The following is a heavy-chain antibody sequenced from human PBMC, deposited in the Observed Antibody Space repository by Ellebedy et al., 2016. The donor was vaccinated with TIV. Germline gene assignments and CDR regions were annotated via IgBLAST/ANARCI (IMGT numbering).Heavy chain of an antibody. CDR2: IKQDGSDK. CDR1: GFTFSSYW. D-gene: IGHD3-10*01. V-gene: IGHV3-7*03. J-gene: IGHJ3*02. Sequence: GESLKISXAASGFTFSSYWMSWVRQAPGKGLEWVANIKQDGSDKYYVDSVKGRFTISRDNGKNSQYLQMNTLRDEDTAVYYCARGPTKGNAFDIWGRGTMVTVSS. CDR3: ARGPTKGNAFDI.